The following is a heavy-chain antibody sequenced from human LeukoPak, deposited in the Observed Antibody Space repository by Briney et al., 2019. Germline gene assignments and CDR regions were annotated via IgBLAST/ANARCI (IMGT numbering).Heavy chain of an antibody. J-gene: IGHJ4*02. D-gene: IGHD3-10*01. CDR3: ARVYDRVRAEGENYYFDY. Sequence: SETLSLTCAVSGGSISSSNWWSWVRQPPGKGLEWIGEIYHSGSTNYNPSLKSRVTISVDKSKNQFSLKPSSVTAADTAVYYCARVYDRVRAEGENYYFDYWGQGTLVTVSS. CDR1: GGSISSSNW. CDR2: IYHSGST. V-gene: IGHV4-4*02.